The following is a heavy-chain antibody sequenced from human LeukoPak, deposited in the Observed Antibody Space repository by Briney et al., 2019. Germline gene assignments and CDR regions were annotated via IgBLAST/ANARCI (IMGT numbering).Heavy chain of an antibody. Sequence: SQTLSLTCAISVDSVSSNSAAWNWIRQSPSRGLKWLGRTYYRSKWYKDYAVSVQSRISINSDTSRNQFSLQWNSVTPEDTAVYYCARSGGYYYKGAFDHWGQGTLVTVSS. J-gene: IGHJ4*02. V-gene: IGHV6-1*01. D-gene: IGHD5-12*01. CDR3: ARSGGYYYKGAFDH. CDR2: TYYRSKWYK. CDR1: VDSVSSNSAA.